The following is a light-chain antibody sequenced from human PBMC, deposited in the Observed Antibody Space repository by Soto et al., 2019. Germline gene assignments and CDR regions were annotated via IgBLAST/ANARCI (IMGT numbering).Light chain of an antibody. J-gene: IGKJ1*01. CDR2: AAS. CDR3: QQSFTTWT. Sequence: DIQMTQSPSSLSASVGDRVTITCRASQSVGNFFIWYQQKPGLPPKYLIYAASNLQSGVPSRFSGSGSGTDFTLTISNLQPEDFETYSCQQSFTTWTFGQGTKVEVK. V-gene: IGKV1-39*01. CDR1: QSVGNF.